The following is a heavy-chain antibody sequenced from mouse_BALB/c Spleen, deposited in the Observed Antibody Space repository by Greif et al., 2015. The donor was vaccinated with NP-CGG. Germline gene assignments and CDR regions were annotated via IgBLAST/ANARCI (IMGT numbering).Heavy chain of an antibody. V-gene: IGHV5-12-1*01. CDR2: ISSGGGST. Sequence: EVQRVESGGGLVKPGGSLKLSCAASGFAFSSYDMSWVRQTPEKRLEWVAYISSGGGSTYYPDTVKGRFTISRDNAKNTLYLQMSSLKSEDTAMYYCARHYYGSSYYFDYWGQGTTLTVSS. D-gene: IGHD1-1*01. CDR1: GFAFSSYD. CDR3: ARHYYGSSYYFDY. J-gene: IGHJ2*01.